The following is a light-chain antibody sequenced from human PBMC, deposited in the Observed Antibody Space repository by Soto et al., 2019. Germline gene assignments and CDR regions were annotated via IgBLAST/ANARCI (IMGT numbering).Light chain of an antibody. J-gene: IGLJ2*01. V-gene: IGLV2-14*01. Sequence: QSVLTQPASVSGSPGQSITISCTGTSSDVGGYNYVSWYQQHPGKAPTLMIYDVTNRPSGVSNRFSGSKSGNTASLTISGLQAEDEADYYCSSYTSSNTLYVVFGGGTKLTVL. CDR1: SSDVGGYNY. CDR2: DVT. CDR3: SSYTSSNTLYVV.